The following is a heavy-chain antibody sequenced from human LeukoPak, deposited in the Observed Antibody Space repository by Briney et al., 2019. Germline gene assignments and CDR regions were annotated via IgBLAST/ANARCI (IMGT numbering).Heavy chain of an antibody. CDR1: GGSISSYY. CDR2: IYYSGST. V-gene: IGHV4-59*01. J-gene: IGHJ5*02. CDR3: ARLSSLANIAARGRTWLDP. Sequence: SETLSLTCTVSGGSISSYYWSWIRQPPGKGLEWIGYIYYSGSTNYSPSLKSRVTISVDTSKNQFSLKLSSVTAADTAVYYCARLSSLANIAARGRTWLDPWGQGSLVTVSS. D-gene: IGHD6-6*01.